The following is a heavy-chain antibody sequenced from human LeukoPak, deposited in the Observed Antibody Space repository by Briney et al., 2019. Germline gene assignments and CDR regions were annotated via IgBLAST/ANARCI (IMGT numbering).Heavy chain of an antibody. J-gene: IGHJ4*02. Sequence: GGSLRLSCATSGFFFNSYWMSWVRQAPGKGLEWVANENQDGSEIYYVDSVKGRFIMSRDNAKNSLYLQMSSLRVEDTAVYYCARGRDVDSWGQGTLVTVSS. CDR2: ENQDGSEI. CDR1: GFFFNSYW. V-gene: IGHV3-7*03. CDR3: ARGRDVDS.